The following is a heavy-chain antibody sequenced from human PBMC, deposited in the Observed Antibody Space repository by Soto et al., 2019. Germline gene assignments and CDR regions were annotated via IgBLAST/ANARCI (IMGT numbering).Heavy chain of an antibody. CDR2: INQDGSKK. CDR1: GFSFSSYW. J-gene: IGHJ3*02. Sequence: EVQLVESGGGLVQPGGSLRLYCTASGFSFSSYWMSWVHQAPGKGLEWVTNINQDGSKKYYVDSVEGRFTISRDSAKNSPHLQLNSPRAEDTAVYYCTREGSGLRLHAGDLSLVGASDIWGQGTMVTVSS. D-gene: IGHD3-16*02. V-gene: IGHV3-7*01. CDR3: TREGSGLRLHAGDLSLVGASDI.